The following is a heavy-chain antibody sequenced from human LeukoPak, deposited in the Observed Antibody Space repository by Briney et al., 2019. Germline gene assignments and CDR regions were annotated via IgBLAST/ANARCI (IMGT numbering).Heavy chain of an antibody. CDR2: ISSSGSTI. J-gene: IGHJ4*02. V-gene: IGHV3-48*03. CDR3: AREWAKVAGLDY. CDR1: GFTFNSYE. Sequence: GGSLRLSCGASGFTFNSYEMNGVRRAPGKGLEGLSYISSSGSTISYADSVRGRFTISRDNAKNSLFLQMNSLRAEDTAVYYCAREWAKVAGLDYWGQGTLVTVSS. D-gene: IGHD6-19*01.